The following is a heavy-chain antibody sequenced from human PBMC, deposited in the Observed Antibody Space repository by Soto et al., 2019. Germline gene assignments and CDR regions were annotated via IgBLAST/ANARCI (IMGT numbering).Heavy chain of an antibody. Sequence: SETLSLTCTVSGGSISSYYWSWIRQPPGKGLEWIGYIYYSGSTNYNPSLKSRVTISVDTSKNQFSLNLSSVTAADTAVYYCASIQTVQLERPPYYYYYMDVWGKGTTVTVSS. CDR1: GGSISSYY. V-gene: IGHV4-59*08. CDR2: IYYSGST. CDR3: ASIQTVQLERPPYYYYYMDV. J-gene: IGHJ6*03. D-gene: IGHD1-1*01.